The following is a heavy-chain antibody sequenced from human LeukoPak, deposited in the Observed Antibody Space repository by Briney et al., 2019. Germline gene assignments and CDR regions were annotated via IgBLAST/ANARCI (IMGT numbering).Heavy chain of an antibody. CDR2: INTDTGNP. J-gene: IGHJ4*02. D-gene: IGHD2-15*01. CDR3: ARGRHCSGGSCYDDY. Sequence: ASVKVSCKASGYTFTTYAMNWVRQAPGQGLEWMGWINTDTGNPTYAQGFTGRFVFSLDTSVSTAYLQISSLKAEDTAVYYCARGRHCSGGSCYDDYWGQGTLVTVSS. V-gene: IGHV7-4-1*02. CDR1: GYTFTTYA.